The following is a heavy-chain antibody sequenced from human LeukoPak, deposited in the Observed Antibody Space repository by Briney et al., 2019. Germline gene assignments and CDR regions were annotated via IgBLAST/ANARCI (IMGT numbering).Heavy chain of an antibody. V-gene: IGHV1-2*02. Sequence: ASLRVSSTASRYTSTGYYLHCVRHTPGHRLVSIWEITPNTGSTNYAQKFQGRVTITTDTSITTAYMELSSLTSDDTAIYYCAKVPPSLTAAGNWLDPWGQGALVTVSS. J-gene: IGHJ5*02. CDR3: AKVPPSLTAAGNWLDP. CDR2: ITPNTGST. CDR1: RYTSTGYY. D-gene: IGHD6-13*01.